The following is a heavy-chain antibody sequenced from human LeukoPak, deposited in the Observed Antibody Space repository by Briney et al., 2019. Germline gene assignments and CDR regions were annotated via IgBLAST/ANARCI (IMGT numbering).Heavy chain of an antibody. J-gene: IGHJ4*02. CDR1: GFTFRNYW. CDR2: ISSSSSYI. CDR3: ARRSGWYRAFDY. D-gene: IGHD6-19*01. V-gene: IGHV3-21*01. Sequence: GGSLRLSCAASGFTFRNYWMSWVRQAPGKGLEWVSTISSSSSYIYYADSVKGRFTISRDNAKNSLYLQMNSLRAEDTAVYYCARRSGWYRAFDYWGQGTLVTVSS.